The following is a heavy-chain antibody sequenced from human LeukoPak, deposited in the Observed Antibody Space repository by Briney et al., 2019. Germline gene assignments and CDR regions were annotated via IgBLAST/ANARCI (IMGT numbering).Heavy chain of an antibody. J-gene: IGHJ4*02. CDR2: ISHSGST. V-gene: IGHV4-34*01. Sequence: SEXLXXXXAVXGGSFSGYYWXWIRQPPGKGLXXIGEISHSGSTNYNPSLKSRGTISVDTFKNQFSLKLSSVTAADTAVYYCARGYDSSGYYRFLDYWGQGALVTVSS. D-gene: IGHD3-22*01. CDR3: ARGYDSSGYYRFLDY. CDR1: GGSFSGYY.